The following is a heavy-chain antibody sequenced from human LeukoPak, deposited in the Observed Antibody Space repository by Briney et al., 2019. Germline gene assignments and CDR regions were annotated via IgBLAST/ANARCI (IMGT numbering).Heavy chain of an antibody. D-gene: IGHD2-2*02. CDR2: IIPIFGTA. Sequence: GASVKVSCKASGGTFSSYAISWVRQAPGQGLEWMGGIIPIFGTANYAQKFQGRVTITADESTSTAYMELSSLRSEDTAVYYCARGPEGVVVPAAIGGYYYYMDVWGKGTTVTVSS. J-gene: IGHJ6*03. CDR1: GGTFSSYA. V-gene: IGHV1-69*13. CDR3: ARGPEGVVVPAAIGGYYYYMDV.